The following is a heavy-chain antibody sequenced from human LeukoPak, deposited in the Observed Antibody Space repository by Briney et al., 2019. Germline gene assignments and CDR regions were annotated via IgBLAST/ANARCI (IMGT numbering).Heavy chain of an antibody. V-gene: IGHV3-48*04. D-gene: IGHD3-10*02. J-gene: IGHJ6*04. CDR1: GFTFSTYS. Sequence: GGSLRLSCAASGFTFSTYSMHWVRQAPGKGLEWVSSISSSGSTIYYADSVKGRFTISRDNAKNSLYLQMNSLRAEDTAVYYCAELGITMIGGVWGKGTTVTISS. CDR3: AELGITMIGGV. CDR2: ISSSGSTI.